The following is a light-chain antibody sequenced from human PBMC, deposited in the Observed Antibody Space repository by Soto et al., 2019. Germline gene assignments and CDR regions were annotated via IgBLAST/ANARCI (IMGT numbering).Light chain of an antibody. V-gene: IGLV2-23*02. CDR2: EVS. CDR3: CSYAGSSTFEGV. Sequence: QSVLTQPASVSGSPGQSITISCTGTSSDVGSYNLVSWYQQHPGKAPKLMIYEVSQRPSGVSNRFSGSKSGNTASLTISGLQAEDEADYYCCSYAGSSTFEGVFGTGTKVTVL. J-gene: IGLJ1*01. CDR1: SSDVGSYNL.